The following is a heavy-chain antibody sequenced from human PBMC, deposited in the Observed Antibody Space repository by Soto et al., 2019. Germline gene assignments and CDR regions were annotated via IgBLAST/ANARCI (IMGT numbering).Heavy chain of an antibody. D-gene: IGHD2-15*01. CDR3: ARPPMRYCSGGSCYLGRYYFDY. Sequence: ASVKVSCKASGYTFTGYYMHWVRQAPGQGLERMGWINPNSGGTNYAQKFQGRVTMTRDTSISTAYMELSRLRSDDTAVYYCARPPMRYCSGGSCYLGRYYFDYWGQGTLVTVSS. V-gene: IGHV1-2*02. J-gene: IGHJ4*02. CDR2: INPNSGGT. CDR1: GYTFTGYY.